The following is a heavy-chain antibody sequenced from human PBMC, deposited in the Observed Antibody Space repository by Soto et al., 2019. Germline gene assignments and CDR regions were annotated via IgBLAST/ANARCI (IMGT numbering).Heavy chain of an antibody. CDR3: AKPRSSVEWPPFDP. J-gene: IGHJ5*02. Sequence: QVKLVESGGGVVKPGRSLRLSCVASGFAFKSYGMHWVRQAPGKGPEWVAVIKSDGFSTDYVDSVKGRFAIFRDNSRNTLYLQMNNLRIEDTGVYYCAKPRSSVEWPPFDPWGHGTRVTVSS. CDR1: GFAFKSYG. V-gene: IGHV3-30*18. CDR2: IKSDGFST. D-gene: IGHD3-3*01.